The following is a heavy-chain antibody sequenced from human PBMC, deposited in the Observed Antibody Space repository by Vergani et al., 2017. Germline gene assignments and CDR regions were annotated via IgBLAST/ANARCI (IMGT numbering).Heavy chain of an antibody. Sequence: EVQLLESGGGLVQPGGSLRLSCAASGFTFSSSAMSWVRQAPGKGLEWVSAISGSGGSTYYADSVKGRFTISRDNSKKPLYLQMNSLRAEDTAVYYCAKAGIVVPAAITGIRAYYYYYMDVWGKGTTVTVSS. CDR3: AKAGIVVPAAITGIRAYYYYYMDV. CDR1: GFTFSSSA. D-gene: IGHD2-2*01. CDR2: ISGSGGST. V-gene: IGHV3-23*01. J-gene: IGHJ6*03.